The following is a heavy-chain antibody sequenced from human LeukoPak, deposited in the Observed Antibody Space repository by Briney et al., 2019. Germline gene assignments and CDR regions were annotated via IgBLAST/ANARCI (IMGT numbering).Heavy chain of an antibody. J-gene: IGHJ3*02. Sequence: ASVKVSCKASGYTFTSYGMSWVRQAPGQGLEWIGWISTYNGNTKYAQKLQGRVAMTTDTSTSTAYMELRSLTSDDTAVYYCARNRVGATWADSFDIWGQGTMVTVSS. CDR1: GYTFTSYG. D-gene: IGHD1-26*01. CDR3: ARNRVGATWADSFDI. CDR2: ISTYNGNT. V-gene: IGHV1-18*01.